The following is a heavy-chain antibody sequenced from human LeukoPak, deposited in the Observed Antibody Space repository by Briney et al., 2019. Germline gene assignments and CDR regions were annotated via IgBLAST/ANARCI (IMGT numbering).Heavy chain of an antibody. CDR2: IRSQTYGGTA. J-gene: IGHJ4*02. CDR1: GFTFTNAW. CDR3: TTDLRWEFIPFDY. D-gene: IGHD3-10*01. Sequence: PGGSLRLSCATSGFTFTNAWMSWVRQAPGKGLERVGRIRSQTYGGTADYAAPVKGRFTISRDDSKDTLYLEMNSLKTEDTAVYYCTTDLRWEFIPFDYWGQGTLVTVSS. V-gene: IGHV3-15*01.